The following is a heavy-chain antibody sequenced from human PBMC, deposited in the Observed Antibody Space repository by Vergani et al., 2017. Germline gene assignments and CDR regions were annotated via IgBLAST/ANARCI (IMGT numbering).Heavy chain of an antibody. D-gene: IGHD6-19*01. CDR3: AKWQTRGCYRFDY. CDR1: FTFSSYG. V-gene: IGHV3-30*02. Sequence: QVQLVESGGGVVQPGFTFSSYGMHWVRQAPGKGLEWEAFIRYDGSNKYYADSVKGRFTISRDNSKNTLYLQMNSLRAEDTAVYYCAKWQTRGCYRFDYWGQGTLVTVSS. J-gene: IGHJ4*02. CDR2: IRYDGSNK.